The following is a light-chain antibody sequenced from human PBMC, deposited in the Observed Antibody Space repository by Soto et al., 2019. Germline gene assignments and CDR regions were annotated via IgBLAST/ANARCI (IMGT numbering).Light chain of an antibody. CDR3: QKYDNVPRT. Sequence: DIQMTQSPSSLSASVGDRVTITCRASQDISNYLAWYQQKPGKVPKLLIYAASTLQSGVPSRFSGSGSGTDFTLTITSLHPEDFASYYCQKYDNVPRTFGQGTKVEIK. CDR2: AAS. CDR1: QDISNY. V-gene: IGKV1-27*01. J-gene: IGKJ1*01.